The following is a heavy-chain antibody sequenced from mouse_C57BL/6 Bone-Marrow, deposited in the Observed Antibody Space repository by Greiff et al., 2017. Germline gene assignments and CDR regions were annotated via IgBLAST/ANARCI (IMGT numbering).Heavy chain of an antibody. CDR1: GYTFTSYW. J-gene: IGHJ2*01. V-gene: IGHV1-5*01. CDR3: TRNNKGYYAMDY. D-gene: IGHD1-1*02. Sequence: EVQLQQSGTVLARPGASVKMSCKTSGYTFTSYWMHWVKQRPGQGLEWIGAIYPGNSDTSYNQKFKGKAKLTAVTSASTAYMELSSLTNEDSAVYYDTRNNKGYYAMDYWGQGTTLTVSA. CDR2: IYPGNSDT.